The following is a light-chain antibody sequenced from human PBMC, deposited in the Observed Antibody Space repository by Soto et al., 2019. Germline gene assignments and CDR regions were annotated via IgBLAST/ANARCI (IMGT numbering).Light chain of an antibody. CDR2: GAS. V-gene: IGKV3-20*01. J-gene: IGKJ1*01. CDR3: QQYGSSGT. Sequence: EIVLTQSPATLSVSPGERATLSCRASHSVSSDLAWYHQKPGQAPRLLIYGASTRATGIPARFSGSGSGTDFTLTINSLEPEDFAVYYCQQYGSSGTFGQGTKVDIK. CDR1: HSVSSD.